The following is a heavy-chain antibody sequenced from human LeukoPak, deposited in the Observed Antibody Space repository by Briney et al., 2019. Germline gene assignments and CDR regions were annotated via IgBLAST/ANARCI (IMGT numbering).Heavy chain of an antibody. J-gene: IGHJ4*02. CDR2: INPSGGST. Sequence: ASVKVSCRASGYTFTSYYMHWVRQAPGQGLEWMGIINPSGGSTSYAQKFQGRVTMTRDTSTSTVYMELSSLRSEDTAVYYCASLYYGDHTFDYWGQGTLVTVSS. CDR3: ASLYYGDHTFDY. V-gene: IGHV1-46*01. CDR1: GYTFTSYY. D-gene: IGHD4-17*01.